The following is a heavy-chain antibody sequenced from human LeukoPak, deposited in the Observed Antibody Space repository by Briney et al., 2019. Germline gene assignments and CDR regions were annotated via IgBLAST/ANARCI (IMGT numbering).Heavy chain of an antibody. V-gene: IGHV3-33*01. CDR1: GFTFSSYG. J-gene: IGHJ4*02. CDR2: IWYDGSNK. Sequence: PGGSLRLSCAASGFTFSSYGMHWVRQAPGKGLEWVAVIWYDGSNKYYADSVKGRFTISRDNSKNTLYLQMNSLRAEDTAVYYCARSGYSSGWYQAHWGQGTLVTVSS. CDR3: ARSGYSSGWYQAH. D-gene: IGHD6-19*01.